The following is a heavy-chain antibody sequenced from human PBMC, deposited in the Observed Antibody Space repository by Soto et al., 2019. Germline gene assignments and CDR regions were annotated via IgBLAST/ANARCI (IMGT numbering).Heavy chain of an antibody. V-gene: IGHV4-39*01. CDR1: GGSISSSPYD. J-gene: IGHJ4*02. Sequence: QQQLQESGPGLVKPSETLSLTCTVSGGSISSSPYDWGWIRQPPGKGLEWIGSISNRGSTYYSPSLKSRVAMSVDTSKNQFSLKLSSVTAADTAVYYCYYYGAGTFSYFFDSWGQGALVTVSS. D-gene: IGHD3-10*01. CDR2: ISNRGST. CDR3: YYYGAGTFSYFFDS.